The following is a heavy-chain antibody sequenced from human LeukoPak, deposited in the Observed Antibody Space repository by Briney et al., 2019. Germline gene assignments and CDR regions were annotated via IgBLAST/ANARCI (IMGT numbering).Heavy chain of an antibody. D-gene: IGHD6-19*01. CDR2: ISTSGDST. CDR3: VKNGWLDY. V-gene: IGHV3-21*01. CDR1: GFTFSSQN. J-gene: IGHJ4*02. Sequence: GGSLRLSCAASGFTFSSQNMNWVRQAPGKGLEWVAYISTSGDSTKYADSVEGRFTISRDNVGNSLYLLMNSLRVDDTAVYYCVKNGWLDYWGQGIVVTVSS.